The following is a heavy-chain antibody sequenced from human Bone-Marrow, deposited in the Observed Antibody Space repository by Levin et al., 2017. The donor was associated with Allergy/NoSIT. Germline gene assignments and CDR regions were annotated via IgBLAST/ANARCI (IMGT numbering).Heavy chain of an antibody. D-gene: IGHD3-10*01. CDR1: GGSFSGYY. CDR2: INHSGST. CDR3: ARGTMVRGGAFDI. J-gene: IGHJ3*02. V-gene: IGHV4-34*01. Sequence: TASETLSLTCAVYGGSFSGYYWSWIRQPPGKGLEWIGEINHSGSTNYNPSLKSRVTISVDTSKNQFSLKLSSVTAADTAVYYCARGTMVRGGAFDIWGQGTMVTVSS.